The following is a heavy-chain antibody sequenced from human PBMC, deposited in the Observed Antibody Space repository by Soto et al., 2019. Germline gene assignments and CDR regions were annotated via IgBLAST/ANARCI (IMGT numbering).Heavy chain of an antibody. J-gene: IGHJ6*03. CDR1: GYTLNRYD. V-gene: IGHV1-8*01. Sequence: GASRKVSRKASGYTLNRYDINWVRKAPGQGLEWMGWMNPNSGNTGYAQKFQGRVTMTRNTSISTAYMELSSLRSEDTAVYYCARRWLRVQYYYYMDVWGKGTTVTVSS. D-gene: IGHD5-12*01. CDR2: MNPNSGNT. CDR3: ARRWLRVQYYYYMDV.